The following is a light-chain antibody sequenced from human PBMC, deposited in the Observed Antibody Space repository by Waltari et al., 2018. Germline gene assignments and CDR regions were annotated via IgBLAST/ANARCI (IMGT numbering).Light chain of an antibody. CDR2: WAS. Sequence: VSLGERATINCKSSQSLFYSSNSKNYLAWYQQKPGQSPKLLIYWASTRESGVPDRFSGSGSGTDFTLTISTLQAEDVAVYYCHQYYSLFTFGPGTKVDIK. CDR3: HQYYSLFT. J-gene: IGKJ3*01. V-gene: IGKV4-1*01. CDR1: QSLFYSSNSKNY.